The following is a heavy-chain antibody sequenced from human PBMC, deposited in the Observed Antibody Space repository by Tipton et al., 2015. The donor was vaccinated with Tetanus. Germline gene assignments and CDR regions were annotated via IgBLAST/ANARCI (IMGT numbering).Heavy chain of an antibody. D-gene: IGHD1-7*01. CDR2: IFPQFGTS. CDR1: GGTFKTYA. CDR3: ARGHSPLYNWNFGYFDF. J-gene: IGHJ4*02. V-gene: IGHV1-69*01. Sequence: QLVQSGPEVKKPGSSVRVSCKTSGGTFKTYAISWVRQAPGQGLEWMGGIFPQFGTSNYAPKFQDRVTMTADASTGTVYMDLSSLRSDDTAVYFCARGHSPLYNWNFGYFDFWGQGTLVTVSS.